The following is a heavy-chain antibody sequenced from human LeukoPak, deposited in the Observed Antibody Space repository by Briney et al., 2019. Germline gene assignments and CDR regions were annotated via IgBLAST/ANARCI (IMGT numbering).Heavy chain of an antibody. CDR3: ARKMSELPTYYYYMDV. CDR1: GFTFSSYE. D-gene: IGHD1-7*01. CDR2: ISSSGSTI. J-gene: IGHJ6*03. Sequence: PGGSLRLSCAASGFTFSSYEMNWVRQAPGKGLEWVSYISSSGSTIYYADSVKGRFTISRDTAKNSLYLQMNSLRAEDTALYYCARKMSELPTYYYYMDVWGKGPTVTVSS. V-gene: IGHV3-48*03.